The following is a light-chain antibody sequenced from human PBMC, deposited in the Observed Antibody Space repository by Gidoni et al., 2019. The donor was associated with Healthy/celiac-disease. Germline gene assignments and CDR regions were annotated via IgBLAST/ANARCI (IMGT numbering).Light chain of an antibody. CDR3: QQKTT. V-gene: IGKV1-5*03. CDR1: QSISSW. CDR2: KAS. Sequence: DIQLTQSPSTLSASVGDRVTITCRARQSISSWLAWYQQTPGKAPKLLIYKASSLESGVPSRFSGSGSGTEFTLTISRLQPDDFATYYCQQKTTFGQGTKVEIK. J-gene: IGKJ1*01.